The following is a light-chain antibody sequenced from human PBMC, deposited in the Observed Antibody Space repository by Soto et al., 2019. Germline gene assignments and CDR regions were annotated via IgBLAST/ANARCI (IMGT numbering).Light chain of an antibody. J-gene: IGKJ2*03. Sequence: EIVLTQSPATLSLSPGERATLSCRASQSVTKYLAWYQQKPGQAPRLLIYDASNRATGVPARFSGSGSGTDFTLTISSLQPEDFAVYYCQQRSSWYSFGQGTKLKIK. CDR2: DAS. CDR3: QQRSSWYS. CDR1: QSVTKY. V-gene: IGKV3-11*01.